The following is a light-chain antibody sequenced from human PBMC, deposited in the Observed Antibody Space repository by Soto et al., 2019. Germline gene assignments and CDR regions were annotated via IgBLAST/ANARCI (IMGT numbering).Light chain of an antibody. CDR2: GAS. CDR1: QSVNSDY. CDR3: QPYGSSGT. V-gene: IGKV3-20*01. J-gene: IGKJ1*01. Sequence: DIVLTQSPGTLSLSPGERATLSCAASQSVNSDYLAWFQQKPGQAPRLLIYGASTRTTGIPDRFSGIGSGTDFTLTISRMEPEDFAVYDCQPYGSSGTFGQGTKVDIK.